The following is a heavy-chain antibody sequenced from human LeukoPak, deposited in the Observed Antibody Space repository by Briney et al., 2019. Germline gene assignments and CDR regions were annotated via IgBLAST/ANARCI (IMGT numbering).Heavy chain of an antibody. CDR2: IYYSGGT. J-gene: IGHJ6*02. Sequence: SETLSLTCTVSGGAISSSSYYWCRIRQPPGKGLEWIGGIYYSGGTYYNPSLKSRVTISVDTSKNQFSPKLSSVTAADTAVYYCARYSGYDSADYYYGMDVWGQGTTVTVSS. CDR3: ARYSGYDSADYYYGMDV. V-gene: IGHV4-39*01. CDR1: GGAISSSSYY. D-gene: IGHD5-12*01.